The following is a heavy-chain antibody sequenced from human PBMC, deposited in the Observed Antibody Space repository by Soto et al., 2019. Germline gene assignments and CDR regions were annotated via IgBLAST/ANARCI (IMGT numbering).Heavy chain of an antibody. CDR1: GFTFSSYW. J-gene: IGHJ4*02. Sequence: GGSLRLSCAASGFTFSSYWMHWVRQAPGKGLVWVSRIDSGGSTYYADSVKGRFTISRDNSKNTLYLQMNSLRAEDTAVYYCAKARAQYYDFWSGYPVDYWGQGTLVTVS. CDR3: AKARAQYYDFWSGYPVDY. V-gene: IGHV3-23*01. CDR2: IDSGGST. D-gene: IGHD3-3*01.